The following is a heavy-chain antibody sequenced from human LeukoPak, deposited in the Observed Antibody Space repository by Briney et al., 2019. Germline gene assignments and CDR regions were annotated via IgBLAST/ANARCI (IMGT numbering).Heavy chain of an antibody. CDR1: GFSVGDKY. CDR3: TGGQMFTSGGFDD. CDR2: IYTAGDT. J-gene: IGHJ4*02. V-gene: IGHV3-53*01. Sequence: PGGSLRLSCAASGFSVGDKYMGWVRQAPGKGLEWVSVIYTAGDTFYPDSVRGRFSISRDTSRNMVNLRMNSLRAEDTALYYCTGGQMFTSGGFDDWGQGTLVTVSS. D-gene: IGHD6-19*01.